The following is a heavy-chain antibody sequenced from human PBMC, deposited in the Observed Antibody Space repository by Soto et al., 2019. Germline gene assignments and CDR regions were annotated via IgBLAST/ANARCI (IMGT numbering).Heavy chain of an antibody. CDR1: GGSISSTNW. CDR3: ARAYDDSSNGFDP. V-gene: IGHV4-4*02. D-gene: IGHD6-6*01. CDR2: IYHSGST. J-gene: IGHJ5*02. Sequence: QVQLQESGPGLVQPSGTLSLTCAVSGGSISSTNWWSWVRQPPGKGLEWIGEIYHSGSTNYNPSLKRRVIVSVGKSKNQFSLKLSSGTAAVTAVYYCARAYDDSSNGFDPWGQGTLVTVSS.